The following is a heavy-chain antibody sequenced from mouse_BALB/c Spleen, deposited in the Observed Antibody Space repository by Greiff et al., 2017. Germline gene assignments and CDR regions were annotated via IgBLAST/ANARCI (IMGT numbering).Heavy chain of an antibody. CDR1: GFSLTGYG. CDR2: IWGDGST. J-gene: IGHJ2*01. Sequence: VQLVESGPGLVAPSQSLSITCTVSGFSLTGYGVNWVRQPPGKGLEWLGMIWGDGSTDYNSALKSRLSISKDNSKSQVFLKMNSLQTDDTARYYCARGPHYGSSYYFDYWGQGTTLTVSS. D-gene: IGHD1-1*01. V-gene: IGHV2-6-7*01. CDR3: ARGPHYGSSYYFDY.